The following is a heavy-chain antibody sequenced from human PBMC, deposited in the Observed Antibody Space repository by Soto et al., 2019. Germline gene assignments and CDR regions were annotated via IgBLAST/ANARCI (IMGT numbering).Heavy chain of an antibody. J-gene: IGHJ6*02. CDR3: APTRVTSYYYCMDV. D-gene: IGHD2-21*02. CDR2: IDWDDDK. CDR1: GFSLSTSGMC. Sequence: SGPTLVNPTQTLTLTCTFSGFSLSTSGMCVSWIRQPPGKALEWLALIDWDDDKYYSTSLKTRLTISKDTSKNQVVLTLTNMDPVDTATYYCAPTRVTSYYYCMDVWGQGTTVTVSS. V-gene: IGHV2-70*01.